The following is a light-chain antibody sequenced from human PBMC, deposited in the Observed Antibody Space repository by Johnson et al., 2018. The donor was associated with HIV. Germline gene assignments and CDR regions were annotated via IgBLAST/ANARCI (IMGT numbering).Light chain of an antibody. Sequence: HSVLTQPPSVSAAPGQKVTISCSGSSSNIGNNYVSWYQQLPGTAPKLLIYEDNKRPSGIPDRFSGYQSGTSATLGITALQTGDEADYYCGTWDSSLSAYVFGTGTKVTVL. CDR1: SSNIGNNY. CDR2: EDN. CDR3: GTWDSSLSAYV. J-gene: IGLJ1*01. V-gene: IGLV1-51*02.